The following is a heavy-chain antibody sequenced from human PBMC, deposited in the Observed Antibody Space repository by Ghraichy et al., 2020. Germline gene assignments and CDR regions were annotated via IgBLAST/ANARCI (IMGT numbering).Heavy chain of an antibody. J-gene: IGHJ4*02. CDR3: ARRRWLVARYFDY. CDR1: GGSFSGYY. V-gene: IGHV4-34*01. CDR2: INHSGST. Sequence: SETLSLTCAVYGGSFSGYYWSWIRQPPGKGLEWIGEINHSGSTNYNPSLKSRVTISVDTSKNQFSLKLSSVTAADTAVYYCARRRWLVARYFDYWGQGTLVTVSS. D-gene: IGHD6-19*01.